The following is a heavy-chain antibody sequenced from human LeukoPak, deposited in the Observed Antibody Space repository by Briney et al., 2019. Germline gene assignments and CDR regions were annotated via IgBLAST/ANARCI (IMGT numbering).Heavy chain of an antibody. CDR2: IIPILGIA. V-gene: IGHV1-69*02. Sequence: SVKVSCKSSGCTFSSYPISWVRPAPGQGLDWVGRIIPILGIANYAQKFQGRVTITTDKSESTAYMEMSSLRAEDTAVYYCAKNGGGAYYFDYWGQGTLFTVSS. CDR1: GCTFSSYP. CDR3: AKNGGGAYYFDY. D-gene: IGHD3-16*01. J-gene: IGHJ4*02.